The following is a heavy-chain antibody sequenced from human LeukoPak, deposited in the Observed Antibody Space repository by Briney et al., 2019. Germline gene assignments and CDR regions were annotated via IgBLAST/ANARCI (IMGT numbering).Heavy chain of an antibody. CDR1: GFTSKDYA. D-gene: IGHD6-19*01. J-gene: IGHJ1*01. V-gene: IGHV3-43*01. CDR3: AKGPGAAVAKRYIQH. CDR2: ISWDSGNS. Sequence: GGSLRLSCAASGFTSKDYAMHWVRQVPGKGLEWVSLISWDSGNSYYADSVKGRFTISRDNSKSPLSLQMNSLRTEDTALYYCAKGPGAAVAKRYIQHWGQGTLVTVSS.